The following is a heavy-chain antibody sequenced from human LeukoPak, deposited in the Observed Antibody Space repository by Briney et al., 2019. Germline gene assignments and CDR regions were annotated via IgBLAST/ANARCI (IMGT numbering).Heavy chain of an antibody. CDR1: GVSISSGDYY. CDR3: ASLNY. J-gene: IGHJ4*02. Sequence: SETLPLTCTVSGVSISSGDYYWLWMRHPPGMDREGIVYIYYSGSTYDNPSHESRVTRSVDTSKNQFYLKMSSVTAADTAVYYCASLNYWGQGTLVTVSS. V-gene: IGHV4-30-4*01. CDR2: IYYSGST.